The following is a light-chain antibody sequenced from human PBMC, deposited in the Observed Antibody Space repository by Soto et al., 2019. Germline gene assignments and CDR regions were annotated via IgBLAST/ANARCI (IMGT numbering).Light chain of an antibody. CDR3: QQYGSSPIT. J-gene: IGKJ5*01. V-gene: IGKV3-20*01. CDR1: QSVSSS. Sequence: EIVLTQSPGTLSLSPGARATLSCRASQSVSSSLAWYQQKPGQAPRLLIYGASTRATGIPAWFSGSGSGTDFTLTISRLEPEDFAVYYCQQYGSSPITFGKGTRLEIK. CDR2: GAS.